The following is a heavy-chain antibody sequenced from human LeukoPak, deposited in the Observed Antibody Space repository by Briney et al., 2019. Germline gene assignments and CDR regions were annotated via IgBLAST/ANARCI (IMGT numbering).Heavy chain of an antibody. CDR2: IYSGGSA. CDR3: ARVAEAGYFDY. D-gene: IGHD6-19*01. J-gene: IGHJ4*02. Sequence: PGGSLRLSCAASGFTVSSNHMSWVRQAPGKGLEWVSVIYSGGSAYSADSVKGRFTISKGNSKNTLYLQMNSLRAEDTAVYYCARVAEAGYFDYWGQGTLVTVSS. V-gene: IGHV3-53*01. CDR1: GFTVSSNH.